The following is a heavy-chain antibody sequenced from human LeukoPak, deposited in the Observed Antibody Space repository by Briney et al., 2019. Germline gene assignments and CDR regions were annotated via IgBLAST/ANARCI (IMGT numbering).Heavy chain of an antibody. Sequence: ASVTVSLKASGYTFTSYYMHWVRQAPGQGLEWMGIINPSGGSTSYAQKFQGRVTMTRDTSTSTVYMELSSLRSEDTAVYYCARLYSSGWSAEYFQHWGQGTLVTVSS. D-gene: IGHD6-19*01. V-gene: IGHV1-46*01. CDR1: GYTFTSYY. J-gene: IGHJ1*01. CDR3: ARLYSSGWSAEYFQH. CDR2: INPSGGST.